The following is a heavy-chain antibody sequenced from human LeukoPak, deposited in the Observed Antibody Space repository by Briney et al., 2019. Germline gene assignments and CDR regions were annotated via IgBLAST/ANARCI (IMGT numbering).Heavy chain of an antibody. CDR3: ARAATPNWNYLRNLYYYYGMDV. CDR1: GYTLTGYY. CDR2: ISAYNGNT. D-gene: IGHD1-7*01. Sequence: VASVKVSCKASGYTLTGYYMHWVRQAPGQGLEWMGWISAYNGNTNYAQKLQGRVTMTTDTSTSTAYMELRSLRSDDTAVYYCARAATPNWNYLRNLYYYYGMDVWGQGTTVTVSS. J-gene: IGHJ6*02. V-gene: IGHV1-18*04.